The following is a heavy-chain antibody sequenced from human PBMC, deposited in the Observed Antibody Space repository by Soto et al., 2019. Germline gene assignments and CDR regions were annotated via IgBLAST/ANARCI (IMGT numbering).Heavy chain of an antibody. D-gene: IGHD2-21*02. V-gene: IGHV3-15*01. CDR1: GFTFSNAW. CDR2: IKSKTDGGTT. Sequence: GGSLRLSCAASGFTFSNAWMSWVRQAPGKGLEWIGRIKSKTDGGTTDYAAPVKGRFTISRDDSKNTLYLQMNSLKTEDTAVYYCTTGVTSRGMDVWGQGTTVTVSS. J-gene: IGHJ6*02. CDR3: TTGVTSRGMDV.